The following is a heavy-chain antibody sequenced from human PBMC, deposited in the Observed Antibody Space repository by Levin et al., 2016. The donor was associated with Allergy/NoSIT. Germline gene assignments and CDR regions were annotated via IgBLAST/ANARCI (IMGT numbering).Heavy chain of an antibody. J-gene: IGHJ6*03. Sequence: WVRQAPGQGLEWMGGIIPIFGTANYAQKFQGRVTITADESTSTAYMELSSLRSEDTAVYYCARGSSSSSAGYYYYYYMDVWGKGTTVTVSS. D-gene: IGHD6-6*01. CDR2: IIPIFGTA. V-gene: IGHV1-69*01. CDR3: ARGSSSSSAGYYYYYYMDV.